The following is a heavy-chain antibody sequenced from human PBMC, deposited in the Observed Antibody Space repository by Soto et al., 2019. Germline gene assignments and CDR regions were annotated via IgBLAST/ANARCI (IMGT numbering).Heavy chain of an antibody. D-gene: IGHD3-22*01. CDR2: ISGSGGST. V-gene: IGHV3-23*01. CDR3: VKDLYDSSGYYFDY. J-gene: IGHJ4*02. CDR1: GFTFSSYA. Sequence: GGSLRLSCAASGFTFSSYAMSWVRQAPGKGLEWVSAISGSGGSTYYADSVKVRFTISRDNSKNTLYLQMNSLRADDTAVYYCVKDLYDSSGYYFDYWGQGTLVTVSS.